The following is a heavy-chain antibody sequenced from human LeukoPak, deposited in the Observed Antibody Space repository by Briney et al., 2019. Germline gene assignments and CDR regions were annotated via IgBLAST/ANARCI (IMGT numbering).Heavy chain of an antibody. CDR2: INSDGSRI. Sequence: GGSLRLSCAASGFTFSSHWMHWVRQAPGKGLVWVSRINSDGSRISYAYSVKGGFTISRDNAKNTVYLQMNSLRAEDTAVYYCARDRGSTEFDYWGQGTLVTVSS. CDR3: ARDRGSTEFDY. J-gene: IGHJ4*02. CDR1: GFTFSSHW. V-gene: IGHV3-74*01. D-gene: IGHD1-26*01.